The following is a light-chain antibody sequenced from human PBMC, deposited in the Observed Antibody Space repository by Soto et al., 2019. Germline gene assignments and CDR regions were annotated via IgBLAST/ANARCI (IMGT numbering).Light chain of an antibody. CDR2: GAS. CDR1: QSVSSN. CDR3: QMYNYLVGS. Sequence: IGLTQSPATLYVSPGERATLSCRASQSVSSNLAWYQQKPGQAPRLLIYGASTRATGIPARFSGSGSGTEFTLTINSLQSEDFAVYYCQMYNYLVGSFAGGTKVDI. J-gene: IGKJ4*01. V-gene: IGKV3-15*01.